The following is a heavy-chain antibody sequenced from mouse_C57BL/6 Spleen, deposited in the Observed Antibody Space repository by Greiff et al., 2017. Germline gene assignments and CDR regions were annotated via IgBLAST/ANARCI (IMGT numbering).Heavy chain of an antibody. CDR2: IDPSDSYT. CDR1: GYTFTSYW. D-gene: IGHD2-3*01. J-gene: IGHJ2*01. V-gene: IGHV1-69*01. Sequence: VQLQQPGAELVMPGASVKLSCKASGYTFTSYWMHWVKQRPGQGLEWIGEIDPSDSYTNYNQKFKGKSTLTVDKSSSTAYMQLSSLTSEDAAVXYCARGDGGDYWGQGTTLTVSS. CDR3: ARGDGGDY.